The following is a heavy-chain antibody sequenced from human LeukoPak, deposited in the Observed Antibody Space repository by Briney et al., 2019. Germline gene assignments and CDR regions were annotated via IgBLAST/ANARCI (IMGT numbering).Heavy chain of an antibody. Sequence: GGSLRLSCAASGFTLNNAWMSWVRQAPGKGLEWLGRIKRETDGGTIDYAAPVKGRFTISRDDSRNTLYLQMDSLKIEDAAVYYCTTDRYYDNSELQFQHWGQGTLVTVSS. CDR3: TTDRYYDNSELQFQH. CDR1: GFTLNNAW. V-gene: IGHV3-15*01. J-gene: IGHJ1*01. CDR2: IKRETDGGTI. D-gene: IGHD3-22*01.